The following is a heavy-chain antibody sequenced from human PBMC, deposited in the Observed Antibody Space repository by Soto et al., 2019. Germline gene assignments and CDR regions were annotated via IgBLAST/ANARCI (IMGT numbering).Heavy chain of an antibody. CDR3: SSGWYRVDY. V-gene: IGHV6-1*01. CDR1: GDSVSSNSAA. Sequence: SQTLSLTCAISGDSVSSNSAAWNWIRPSPSRGLEWLGRTYYRSKWYNDYAVSVKSRITINPDTSKNQFSLQLNSVTPEDTAVYYCSSGWYRVDYWGQGTLVTVSS. J-gene: IGHJ4*02. CDR2: TYYRSKWYN. D-gene: IGHD6-19*01.